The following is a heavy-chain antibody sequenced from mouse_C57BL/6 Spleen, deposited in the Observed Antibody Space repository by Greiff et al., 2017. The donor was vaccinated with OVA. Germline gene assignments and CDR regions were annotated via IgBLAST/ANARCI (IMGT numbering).Heavy chain of an antibody. CDR1: GYTFTSYW. CDR2: IYPGSGST. V-gene: IGHV1-55*01. Sequence: QVQLQQPGAELVKPGASVKMSCKASGYTFTSYWITWVKQRPGQGLEWIGDIYPGSGSTNYNEKFKSKATLTVDTSSSTAYMQLSSLTSEDSAVYYCARKKELIYDGLYFDYWGQGTTLTVSS. CDR3: ARKKELIYDGLYFDY. D-gene: IGHD2-3*01. J-gene: IGHJ2*01.